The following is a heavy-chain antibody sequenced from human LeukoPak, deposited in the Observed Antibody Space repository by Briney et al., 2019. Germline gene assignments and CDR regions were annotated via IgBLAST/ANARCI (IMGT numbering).Heavy chain of an antibody. CDR2: IYPGYSDT. Sequence: GESLKISCKGSGYSFTSYWIGWSLQMPGKGLEWKGIIYPGYSDTRYSPSFQGQVTISADKSISTAYLQWSSLKASDTAMYCCARLTYDILTGHSDAFDIWGQGTMVTVSS. J-gene: IGHJ3*02. CDR3: ARLTYDILTGHSDAFDI. V-gene: IGHV5-51*01. CDR1: GYSFTSYW. D-gene: IGHD3-9*01.